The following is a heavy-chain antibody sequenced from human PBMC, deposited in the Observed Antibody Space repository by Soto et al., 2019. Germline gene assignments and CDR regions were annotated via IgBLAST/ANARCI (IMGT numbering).Heavy chain of an antibody. V-gene: IGHV3-23*01. CDR2: ISGSGGST. CDR3: AKNPRILRFLEWLYQYFQH. CDR1: GFTFSSYA. D-gene: IGHD3-3*01. Sequence: GGSLRLSCAASGFTFSSYAMSWVRQAPGKGLEWVSAISGSGGSTYYADSVKGRFTISRDNSKNTLYLQMNSLRAEDTAVYYCAKNPRILRFLEWLYQYFQHWGQGTLVTVSS. J-gene: IGHJ1*01.